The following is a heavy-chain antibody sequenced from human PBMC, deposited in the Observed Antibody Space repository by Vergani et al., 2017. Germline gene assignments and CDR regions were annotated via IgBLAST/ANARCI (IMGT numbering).Heavy chain of an antibody. CDR3: ARGRYNYGFTGFDS. D-gene: IGHD5-18*01. Sequence: QLQLQESGPGLVKPSATLSLTCSVSGASIRSSNYYWGWIRQPPGKGLEWIASIYYSGSTYYNPSLKSRVTISVDTSKNQFSLKLSSVTAADTAVYFCARGRYNYGFTGFDSWGQGIQVTVSS. J-gene: IGHJ4*02. CDR1: GASIRSSNYY. CDR2: IYYSGST. V-gene: IGHV4-39*01.